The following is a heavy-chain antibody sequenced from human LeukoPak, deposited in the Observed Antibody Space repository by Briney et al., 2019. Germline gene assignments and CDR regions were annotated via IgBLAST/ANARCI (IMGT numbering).Heavy chain of an antibody. J-gene: IGHJ4*02. D-gene: IGHD6-6*01. CDR1: GGSISSGGYN. CDR3: ARGGNWYSSSSALRR. V-gene: IGHV4-31*03. CDR2: IYYSGST. Sequence: SQTLSLTCTVSGGSISSGGYNWSWIRQHPGKGLEWIGYIYYSGSTYYNPSLKSRVTISVDTSKNQFSLKLSSVTAADTAVYYCARGGNWYSSSSALRRWGQGTLVTVSS.